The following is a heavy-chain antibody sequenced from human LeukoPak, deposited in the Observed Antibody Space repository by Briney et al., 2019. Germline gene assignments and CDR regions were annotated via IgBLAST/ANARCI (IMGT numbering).Heavy chain of an antibody. V-gene: IGHV3-74*01. CDR1: GFTFNSYW. D-gene: IGHD5-18*01. J-gene: IGHJ4*02. CDR3: ARDNSGYSYGQYYFDY. CDR2: INGDGTST. Sequence: GGSLRLSCAASGFTFNSYWMHWARQAPGKGLVWVSRINGDGTSTSYADSVKGRFTISRDNAKNTLYLQMNSLRAEDTAVYYCARDNSGYSYGQYYFDYWGQGTLVTVSS.